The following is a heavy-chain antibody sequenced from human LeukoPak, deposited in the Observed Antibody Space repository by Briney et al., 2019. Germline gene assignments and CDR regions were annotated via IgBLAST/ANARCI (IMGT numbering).Heavy chain of an antibody. Sequence: SETLSLTCTVSGGSISSYYWSWIRQPPGKGLEWIGYIYYSGSTNYNPSLKSRVTISVGTSKNQFSLKLSSVTAADTAVYYCARESRFLEWLPNFFDYWGQGTLVTVSS. CDR2: IYYSGST. V-gene: IGHV4-59*01. CDR3: ARESRFLEWLPNFFDY. J-gene: IGHJ4*02. CDR1: GGSISSYY. D-gene: IGHD3-3*01.